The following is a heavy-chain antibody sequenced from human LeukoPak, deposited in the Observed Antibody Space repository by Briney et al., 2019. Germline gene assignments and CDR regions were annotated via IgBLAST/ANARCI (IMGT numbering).Heavy chain of an antibody. CDR1: GYTFTGYY. Sequence: ASVKVSFKASGYTFTGYYMHWVRQAPGQGLEWMGWINPNSGGTNYAQKFQGRVTMTRDTSISTAYMELSRLRSDDTAVYYCARGISVVVTARGPFDYWGQGTLVTVSS. J-gene: IGHJ4*02. V-gene: IGHV1-2*02. CDR2: INPNSGGT. D-gene: IGHD2-21*02. CDR3: ARGISVVVTARGPFDY.